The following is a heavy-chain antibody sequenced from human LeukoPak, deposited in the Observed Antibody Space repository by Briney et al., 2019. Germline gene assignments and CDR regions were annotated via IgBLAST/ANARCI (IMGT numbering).Heavy chain of an antibody. CDR3: AKESILEWLLYTRYFDY. D-gene: IGHD3-3*01. Sequence: GGSLRLSCAASGFTFNSYWMHWVRQAPGKGLEWVANIRQDGSEKYYVDSVKGRFTISRDKAKNSLYLQMDSLRAEDTAVYYCAKESILEWLLYTRYFDYWGQGTLVTVSS. J-gene: IGHJ4*02. CDR1: GFTFNSYW. V-gene: IGHV3-7*03. CDR2: IRQDGSEK.